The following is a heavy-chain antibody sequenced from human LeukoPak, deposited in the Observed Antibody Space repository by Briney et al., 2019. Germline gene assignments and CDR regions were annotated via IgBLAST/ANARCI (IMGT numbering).Heavy chain of an antibody. Sequence: GGSLRFSCVASGFTFSSYGMHWVRQAPGKGLDWVTFIPYDGSNKFYADSVKGRFAISRDTSKNTLYLQMNSLRAEDTAVYYCAKGRPGDVWGKGTTVTISS. J-gene: IGHJ6*04. CDR3: AKGRPGDV. CDR2: IPYDGSNK. CDR1: GFTFSSYG. V-gene: IGHV3-30*02.